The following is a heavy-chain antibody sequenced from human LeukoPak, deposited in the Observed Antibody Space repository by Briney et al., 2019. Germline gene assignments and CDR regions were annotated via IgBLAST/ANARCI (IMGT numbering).Heavy chain of an antibody. CDR3: ARENAGKGAGGSSSFDY. V-gene: IGHV1-69*05. CDR1: GGTFSSYA. CDR2: IIPIFGTA. D-gene: IGHD6-6*01. J-gene: IGHJ4*02. Sequence: ASVKVSCKASGGTFSSYAISWVRQAPGQRLEWMGGIIPIFGTANYAQKFQGRVTITTDESTSTAYMELSSLRSEDTAVYYCARENAGKGAGGSSSFDYWGQGTLVTVSS.